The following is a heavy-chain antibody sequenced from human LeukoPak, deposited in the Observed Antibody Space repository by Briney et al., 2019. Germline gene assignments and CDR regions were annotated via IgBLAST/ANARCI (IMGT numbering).Heavy chain of an antibody. V-gene: IGHV3-23*01. D-gene: IGHD6-6*01. CDR2: LSGGSVST. J-gene: IGHJ4*02. CDR3: AKVSQSSSSFSDYFDY. Sequence: GGSLRLSCAASGFTFSSYAMGWVRQAPGKGLEWVTALSGGSVSTYYADSVRGRLTISRDNSKNTLYLQMNSLRAEDTAVYYCAKVSQSSSSFSDYFDYWGQGTLVTVSS. CDR1: GFTFSSYA.